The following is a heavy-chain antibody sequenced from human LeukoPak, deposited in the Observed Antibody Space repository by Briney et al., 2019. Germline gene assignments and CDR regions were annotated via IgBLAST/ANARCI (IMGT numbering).Heavy chain of an antibody. CDR3: AKRTDTSGNRGGALDI. D-gene: IGHD3-22*01. CDR2: ISDSGSGT. J-gene: IGHJ3*02. V-gene: IGHV3-23*01. CDR1: GFTFSSYA. Sequence: QPGGSLRLSCPASGFTFSSYAMSWVRQAPGKGLEWVSSISDSGSGTYYADSVKGRFTISRDNSKNTLYLQMNSLRAEDMAVYYCAKRTDTSGNRGGALDIWGQGTMVAVSS.